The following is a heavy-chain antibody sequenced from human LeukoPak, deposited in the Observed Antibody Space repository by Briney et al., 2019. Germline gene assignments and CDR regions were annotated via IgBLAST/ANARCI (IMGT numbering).Heavy chain of an antibody. Sequence: GGSLRLSFAASGFTFRSYSMNWVRQAPGKGLEWVSSISSSSSYIYYADSVKGRFTISRDNAKNSLYLQMNSLRAEDTAVYYCARVGGSYYDYWGQGTLVTVSS. V-gene: IGHV3-21*01. D-gene: IGHD1-26*01. J-gene: IGHJ4*02. CDR2: ISSSSSYI. CDR1: GFTFRSYS. CDR3: ARVGGSYYDY.